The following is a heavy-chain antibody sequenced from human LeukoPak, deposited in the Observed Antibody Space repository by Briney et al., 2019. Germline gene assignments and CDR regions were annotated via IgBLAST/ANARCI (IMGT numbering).Heavy chain of an antibody. CDR3: AKDLLVGVIPYYFDY. CDR2: ISSSSSYI. CDR1: GFTFSSYS. D-gene: IGHD2-15*01. Sequence: GGSLRLSCAASGFTFSSYSMNWVRQAPGKGLEWVSSISSSSSYIYYADSVKGRFTISRDNAKNSLYLQMDSLRAEDTAVYYCAKDLLVGVIPYYFDYWGQGTLVTVSS. V-gene: IGHV3-21*04. J-gene: IGHJ4*02.